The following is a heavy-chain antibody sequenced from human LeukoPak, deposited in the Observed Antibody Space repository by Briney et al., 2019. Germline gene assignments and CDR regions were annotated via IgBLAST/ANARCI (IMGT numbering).Heavy chain of an antibody. D-gene: IGHD1-1*01. V-gene: IGHV1-8*01. CDR3: ATLRESLWIPEFDF. Sequence: GASVKVSCKASGYTFTSYDINWVRQATGQGLEWMGWMNPNSGNTGYAQKFQGRVTMTRHTSISTAYMELSSLRSEDTAVYYCATLRESLWIPEFDFWGQGTLVTVSS. CDR2: MNPNSGNT. CDR1: GYTFTSYD. J-gene: IGHJ4*02.